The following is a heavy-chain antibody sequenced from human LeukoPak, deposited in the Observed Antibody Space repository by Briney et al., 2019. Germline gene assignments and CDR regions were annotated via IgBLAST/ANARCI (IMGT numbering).Heavy chain of an antibody. CDR3: ARQWLVLSAFDT. D-gene: IGHD6-19*01. J-gene: IGHJ3*02. CDR1: GYTFTGYY. V-gene: IGHV1-2*02. CDR2: INPNSGGT. Sequence: ASVKVSCKASGYTFTGYYMHWVRQAPGQGLEWMGWINPNSGGTNYAQKFQGRVTMTRDTSISTAYMELSRLRSDDTAVYYCARQWLVLSAFDTWGQGTMVTVSS.